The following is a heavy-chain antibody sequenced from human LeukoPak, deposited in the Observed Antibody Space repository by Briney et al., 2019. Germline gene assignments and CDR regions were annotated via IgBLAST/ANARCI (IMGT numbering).Heavy chain of an antibody. D-gene: IGHD3-22*01. J-gene: IGHJ3*02. Sequence: GASVKVSCKTSGYSFTSYYIHWVRQAPAQGLEWMGLMNPSGDSTTYSNKFRGRVTMTRDMSTSTVYMELSSLRSDDTAVYYCARDPAMIVVGAFDIWGQGTMVTVSS. V-gene: IGHV1-46*01. CDR1: GYSFTSYY. CDR2: MNPSGDST. CDR3: ARDPAMIVVGAFDI.